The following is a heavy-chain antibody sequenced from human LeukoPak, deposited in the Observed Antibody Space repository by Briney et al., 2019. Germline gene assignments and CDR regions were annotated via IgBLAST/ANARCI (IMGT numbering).Heavy chain of an antibody. V-gene: IGHV4-4*07. CDR3: ARGSASAER. CDR2: IYSSDGST. Sequence: PSETLSLTCTVSGGSISRYYWGWIRQPAGKGLEWIGRIYSSDGSTNYNPSLKSRVTMSADTSKNQLSLNLRSVTAADTAVYYCARGSASAERWGQGTLVTVSS. CDR1: GGSISRYY. D-gene: IGHD6-13*01. J-gene: IGHJ4*02.